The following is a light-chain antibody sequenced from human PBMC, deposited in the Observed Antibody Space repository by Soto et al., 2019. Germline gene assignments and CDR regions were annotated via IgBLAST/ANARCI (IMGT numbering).Light chain of an antibody. J-gene: IGKJ5*01. Sequence: DVVMTQSPLSLPVTLGQPASISCRSNQSLVHSDGIAYFSWFQQRPGRSPRRLIYKVSNRDSGGPARFSGSGSGTDFALKSSRVEAEDVGVYYCMQGNHWPITFGEGTRLEIK. V-gene: IGKV2-30*02. CDR2: KVS. CDR1: QSLVHSDGIAY. CDR3: MQGNHWPIT.